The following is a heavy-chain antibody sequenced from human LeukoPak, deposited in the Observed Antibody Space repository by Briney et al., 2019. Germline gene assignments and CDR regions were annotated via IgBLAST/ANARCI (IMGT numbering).Heavy chain of an antibody. CDR1: GVTFSSYG. Sequence: PGGSLRLSCAASGVTFSSYGMHWVRQAPGKGLEWVAFIQYNGGNKYYADSVKGRFTISRDNSKNTVYLQMNSLRVEDTAVYYCAKDYDYGDYATDYWGQGTLVTVSS. J-gene: IGHJ4*02. CDR2: IQYNGGNK. CDR3: AKDYDYGDYATDY. D-gene: IGHD4-17*01. V-gene: IGHV3-30*02.